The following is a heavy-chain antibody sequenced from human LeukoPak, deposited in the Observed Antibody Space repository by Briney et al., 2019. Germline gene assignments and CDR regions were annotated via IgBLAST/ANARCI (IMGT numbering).Heavy chain of an antibody. CDR1: GFTFSSYS. CDR2: ISSSSSYI. V-gene: IGHV3-21*01. Sequence: PGGSLRLSRAASGFTFSSYSMNWVRQAPGKGLEWVSSISSSSSYIYYADSVKGRFTISRDNAKNSLYLQMNSLRAEDTAVYYCARGVVPAAFGNWGQGTLVTVSS. J-gene: IGHJ4*02. CDR3: ARGVVPAAFGN. D-gene: IGHD2-2*01.